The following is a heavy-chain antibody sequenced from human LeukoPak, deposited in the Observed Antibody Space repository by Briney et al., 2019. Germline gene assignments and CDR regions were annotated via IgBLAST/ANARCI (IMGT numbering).Heavy chain of an antibody. CDR3: ARDLTAYFDY. CDR1: GFTVSSNY. D-gene: IGHD3-16*01. CDR2: IYSGGST. Sequence: PGGSLRLSCAASGFTVSSNYMSWVSQVPGKGLEWVSVIYSGGSTYYADSVKGRFTISRDNSKKTLYLQMNSLRAEDTAVYYCARDLTAYFDYWGQGTLVTVSS. V-gene: IGHV3-66*01. J-gene: IGHJ4*02.